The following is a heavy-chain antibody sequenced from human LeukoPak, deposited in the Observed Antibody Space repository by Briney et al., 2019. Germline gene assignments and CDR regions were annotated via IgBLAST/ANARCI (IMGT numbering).Heavy chain of an antibody. CDR3: ARDNYYDSSGYRGDFGDY. D-gene: IGHD3-22*01. CDR1: GYTFTSYG. Sequence: VASVKVSCKPSGYTFTSYGVTWVRQAPGQGLEWMGWISAYNGNTNYAQKLQGRVTMTTDTSTSTAYMELRSLRSDDTAVYYCARDNYYDSSGYRGDFGDYWGQGTLVTVSS. CDR2: ISAYNGNT. J-gene: IGHJ4*02. V-gene: IGHV1-18*01.